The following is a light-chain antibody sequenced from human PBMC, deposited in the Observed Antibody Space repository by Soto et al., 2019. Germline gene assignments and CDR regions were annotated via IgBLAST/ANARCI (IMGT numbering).Light chain of an antibody. V-gene: IGKV1-5*03. CDR3: QQYDTYPTT. CDR1: QSISDW. J-gene: IGKJ1*01. CDR2: KAS. Sequence: DIQMTQSPSTLSASVGDRVTIACRASQSISDWLAWYQQKPGQAPKFLIYKASNLESGVPSRFSGSGSGTEFTINISSLQPDDFDTFYCQQYDTYPTTFGQGTKVEIK.